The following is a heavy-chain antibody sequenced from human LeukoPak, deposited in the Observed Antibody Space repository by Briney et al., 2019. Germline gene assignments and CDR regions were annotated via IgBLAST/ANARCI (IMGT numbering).Heavy chain of an antibody. V-gene: IGHV3-74*01. CDR1: GFTFSRYW. J-gene: IGHJ1*01. Sequence: QSGGSLRLSCAASGFTFSRYWMHWVRQAPGKGLVWVSRINGDGSTTSYADSVKGGFTISRDNAKNTLYLQMNSLRAEDTAVYYCATGSYYDSRGYYTFGHWGQGTLVTVSS. CDR3: ATGSYYDSRGYYTFGH. CDR2: INGDGSTT. D-gene: IGHD3-22*01.